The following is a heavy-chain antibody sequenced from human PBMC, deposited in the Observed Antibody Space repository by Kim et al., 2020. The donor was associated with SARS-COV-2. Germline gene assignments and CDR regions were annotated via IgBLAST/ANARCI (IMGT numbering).Heavy chain of an antibody. J-gene: IGHJ4*02. Sequence: GGSLRLSCAASGFTFDDYAMHWVRQAPGKGLEWVSGISWNSGSIGYADSVKGRFTISRDNAKNSLYLQMNSLRAEDTALYYCAKDGDRYYDSSGYYLDYWGQGTLVTVSS. CDR3: AKDGDRYYDSSGYYLDY. V-gene: IGHV3-9*01. CDR1: GFTFDDYA. CDR2: ISWNSGSI. D-gene: IGHD3-22*01.